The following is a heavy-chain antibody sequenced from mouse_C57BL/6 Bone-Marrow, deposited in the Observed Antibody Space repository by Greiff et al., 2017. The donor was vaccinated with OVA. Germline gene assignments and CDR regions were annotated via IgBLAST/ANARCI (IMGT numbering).Heavy chain of an antibody. J-gene: IGHJ4*01. CDR3: ARVENDYDVRAMDY. V-gene: IGHV1-72*01. D-gene: IGHD2-4*01. Sequence: QVQLQQPGAELVKPGASVKLSCKASGYTFTSYWMHWVKQRPGRGLAGIGRIDPNSGGTKYNETFKSKATLTVDKPSSTAYMQLSSLTSEDSAVYYCARVENDYDVRAMDYWGQGTSVTVSS. CDR1: GYTFTSYW. CDR2: IDPNSGGT.